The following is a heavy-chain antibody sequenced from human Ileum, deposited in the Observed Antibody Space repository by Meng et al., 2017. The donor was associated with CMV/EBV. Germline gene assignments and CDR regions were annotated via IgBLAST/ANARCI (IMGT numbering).Heavy chain of an antibody. V-gene: IGHV1-69*05. Sequence: CKAAGGTVRRYAISWVRQAPGQGLEWMGGIIPILGTANDAQKCQGRVTITTDEYTSTAYRELSSLRSEDTDVYYCARGVEMATTYFDYWGQGTLVTVSS. CDR2: IIPILGTA. J-gene: IGHJ4*02. CDR1: GGTVRRYA. CDR3: ARGVEMATTYFDY. D-gene: IGHD5-24*01.